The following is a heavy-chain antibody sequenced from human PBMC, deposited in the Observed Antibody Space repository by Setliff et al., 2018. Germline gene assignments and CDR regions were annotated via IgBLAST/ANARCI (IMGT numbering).Heavy chain of an antibody. CDR3: VPGRGS. D-gene: IGHD6-25*01. Sequence: GGSLRLSCEASGFTFSNYWMSWVRQAPGKGLEWVANIKQDGSERYFVDSVKGRFTISRDNAKNSLYLQMNSLRAEDTAVYYCVPGRGSWGQGALVTVSS. J-gene: IGHJ5*02. V-gene: IGHV3-7*01. CDR2: IKQDGSER. CDR1: GFTFSNYW.